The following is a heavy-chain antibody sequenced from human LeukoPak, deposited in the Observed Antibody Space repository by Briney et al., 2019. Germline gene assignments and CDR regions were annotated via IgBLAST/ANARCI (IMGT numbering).Heavy chain of an antibody. D-gene: IGHD2-15*01. V-gene: IGHV4-30-2*01. CDR1: GGSISSGGYS. CDR3: AREVGYCSGGSCYEYFDY. CDR2: IYHSGST. J-gene: IGHJ4*02. Sequence: SETLSLTCAVSGGSISSGGYSWSWIRQPPGKGLEWIGYIYHSGSTYYNPSLKSRVTISVDRSKNQFSLKLSSVTAADTAVYYCAREVGYCSGGSCYEYFDYWGQGTLVTVSS.